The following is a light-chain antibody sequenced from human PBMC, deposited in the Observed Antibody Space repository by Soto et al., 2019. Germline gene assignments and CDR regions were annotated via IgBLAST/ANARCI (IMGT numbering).Light chain of an antibody. V-gene: IGKV3-20*01. Sequence: EIVLTQSPGTLSLSPGERATLSCRASQSVSSTYLAWYQHRPGQAPRLLIYGASRKATGIPDRFSGSGSGTDFTLTISRLEREDFAVYYCQQYGDSLFTFGQGTKVDIK. J-gene: IGKJ2*01. CDR3: QQYGDSLFT. CDR1: QSVSSTY. CDR2: GAS.